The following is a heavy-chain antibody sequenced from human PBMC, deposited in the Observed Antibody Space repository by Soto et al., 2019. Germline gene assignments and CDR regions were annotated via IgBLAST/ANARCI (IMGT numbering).Heavy chain of an antibody. V-gene: IGHV3-23*01. CDR3: EGFDDYGMDV. CDR1: GFTFSSYA. CDR2: ISGSGGST. J-gene: IGHJ6*02. Sequence: GGSLRLSCAASGFTFSSYAMSWVRQAPGKGLEGVSAISGSGGSTYYANSVKGRFTISRDNSKNTLYLQMNSLRAEDTAVYYCEGFDDYGMDVWGQGTTVTVSS.